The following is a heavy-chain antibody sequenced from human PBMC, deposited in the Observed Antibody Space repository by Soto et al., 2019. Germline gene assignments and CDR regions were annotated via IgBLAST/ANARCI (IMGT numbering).Heavy chain of an antibody. J-gene: IGHJ6*03. CDR1: GFTFSSYG. CDR3: ARGAGLSQYNYYINV. CDR2: ISFDGSNR. D-gene: IGHD6-19*01. Sequence: QVQLVESGGGVVQPGRSLRLSCAASGFTFSSYGMHWVRQAPGKXXXXVAIISFDGSNRYYADSVKGRFTISRDSSKNTLYLQVNSLRAEDTAVYYCARGAGLSQYNYYINVWGKGTTVTVSS. V-gene: IGHV3-33*01.